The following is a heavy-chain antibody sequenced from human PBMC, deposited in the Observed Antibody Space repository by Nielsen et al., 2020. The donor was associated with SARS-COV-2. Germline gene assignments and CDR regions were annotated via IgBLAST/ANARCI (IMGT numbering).Heavy chain of an antibody. CDR3: ARDQKPVAGYYYFYGIDV. V-gene: IGHV3-30*04. CDR2: ISYDGSSK. J-gene: IGHJ6*02. D-gene: IGHD6-19*01. Sequence: GGSLRLSCAASGFTFSSYAMHWVRQAPGKGLEWVAVISYDGSSKYYADSVKGRFTISRDNSKNTLYLQMNSLRAEDTAVYYCARDQKPVAGYYYFYGIDVWGQGTTVTVSS. CDR1: GFTFSSYA.